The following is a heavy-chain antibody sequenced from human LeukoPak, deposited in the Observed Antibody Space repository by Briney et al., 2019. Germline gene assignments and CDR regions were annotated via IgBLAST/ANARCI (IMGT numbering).Heavy chain of an antibody. Sequence: PSETLSLTCTVSGGSISSYYWSWIRQTPGKGLEWIGDIYYSGSTNYNPSLKSRVTISLDTSKNQFSLNLSSVTAADTAVYYCARAPSIAARFDSWGQGTLVTVSS. CDR1: GGSISSYY. CDR2: IYYSGST. J-gene: IGHJ4*02. CDR3: ARAPSIAARFDS. V-gene: IGHV4-59*01. D-gene: IGHD6-6*01.